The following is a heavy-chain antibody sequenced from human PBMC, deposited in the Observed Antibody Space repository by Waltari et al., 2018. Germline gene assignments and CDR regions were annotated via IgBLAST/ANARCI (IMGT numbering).Heavy chain of an antibody. CDR3: VRNGGAFDF. CDR2: IKQDASDK. V-gene: IGHV3-7*04. CDR1: GFIFSNHW. J-gene: IGHJ4*02. D-gene: IGHD2-8*01. Sequence: EVQLVESGGGLVQPGGSLRLSCAASGFIFSNHWMSWVRQTPGKGLEWVANIKQDASDKKYVDSVKGRFAISRDNAKRSLDLQMNSLRVEDTALYYCVRNGGAFDFWGQGTQVIVSS.